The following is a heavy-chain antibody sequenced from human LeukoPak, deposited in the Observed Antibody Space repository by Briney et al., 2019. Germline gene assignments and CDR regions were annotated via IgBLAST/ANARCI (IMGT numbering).Heavy chain of an antibody. CDR2: ISAYNGNT. Sequence: VAAVKVSCKASGYTFTSYGISWVRQAPGQGLEWVGWISAYNGNTNYAQKLQGRVTMTTDTSTSTAYMELRSLRSDDTAVYYCARVLGDTAMVTRVYYYYGMDVWGQGTTVTVSS. D-gene: IGHD5-18*01. CDR3: ARVLGDTAMVTRVYYYYGMDV. V-gene: IGHV1-18*01. J-gene: IGHJ6*02. CDR1: GYTFTSYG.